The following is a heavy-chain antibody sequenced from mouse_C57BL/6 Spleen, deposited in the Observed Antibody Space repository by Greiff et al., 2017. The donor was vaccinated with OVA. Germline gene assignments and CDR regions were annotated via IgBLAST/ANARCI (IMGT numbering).Heavy chain of an antibody. CDR3: ARYYDYDGGGAMDY. J-gene: IGHJ4*01. D-gene: IGHD2-4*01. CDR1: GYTFTSYW. V-gene: IGHV1-59*01. CDR2: IDPSDSYT. Sequence: VQLQQPGAELVRPGTSVKLSCKASGYTFTSYWMHWVKQRPGQGLEWIGVIDPSDSYTNYNQKFKGKATLTVDTSSSTAYMQLSSLTSEDSAVYYCARYYDYDGGGAMDYWGQGTSVTVSS.